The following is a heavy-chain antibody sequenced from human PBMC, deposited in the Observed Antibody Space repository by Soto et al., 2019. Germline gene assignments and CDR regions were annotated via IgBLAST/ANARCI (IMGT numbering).Heavy chain of an antibody. Sequence: QVQLVESGGGVVQPGRSLRLSCAASGFTFSSYGMHWVRQAPGKGLEWVAVISYDGSNKYYADSVKGRFTISRDNSKNTLYLQMTSLRAEDTAVYYCAKVIQGSSPPAYYYYYMDVWGKGTTVTVSS. V-gene: IGHV3-30*18. CDR2: ISYDGSNK. J-gene: IGHJ6*03. CDR1: GFTFSSYG. CDR3: AKVIQGSSPPAYYYYYMDV. D-gene: IGHD2-15*01.